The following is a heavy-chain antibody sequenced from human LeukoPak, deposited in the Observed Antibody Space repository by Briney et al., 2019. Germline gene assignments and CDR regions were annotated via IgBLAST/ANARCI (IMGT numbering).Heavy chain of an antibody. V-gene: IGHV4-4*02. Sequence: SETLSLTCAVSGGSISSSNWWSWVRQPPGKGLEWIGEIYYSGSTYYNPSLKSRVAISVDTSKNQFSLKLSSVTAADTAVYYCARAGVAATPTYNWFDPWGQGTLVTVSS. CDR2: IYYSGST. D-gene: IGHD6-19*01. J-gene: IGHJ5*02. CDR3: ARAGVAATPTYNWFDP. CDR1: GGSISSSNW.